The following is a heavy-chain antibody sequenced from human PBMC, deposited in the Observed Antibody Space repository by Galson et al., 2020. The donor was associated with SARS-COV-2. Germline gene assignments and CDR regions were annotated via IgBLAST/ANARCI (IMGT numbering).Heavy chain of an antibody. CDR1: GFIFSDSA. Sequence: GESLKISCATSGFIFSDSAMHWVRQASGKGLEWIGRIRSKANSHATSYPASVKGRFIISRDDSKNTAFLQMTSLETEDTAVYYCTTRLAVDETGGEFDYWGQGTLVTVSP. J-gene: IGHJ4*02. CDR2: IRSKANSHAT. CDR3: TTRLAVDETGGEFDY. V-gene: IGHV3-73*01. D-gene: IGHD6-19*01.